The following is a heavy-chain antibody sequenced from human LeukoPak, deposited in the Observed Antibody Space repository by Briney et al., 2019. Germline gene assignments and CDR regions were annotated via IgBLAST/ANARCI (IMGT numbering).Heavy chain of an antibody. D-gene: IGHD4-23*01. J-gene: IGHJ4*02. CDR1: GGSISSYY. V-gene: IGHV4-59*01. CDR2: IYYSGST. CDR3: ARVATVVTPDTFFDY. Sequence: SETLSLTCTASGGSISSYYWSWIRQPPGKGLEWIGYIYYSGSTNYNPSLKSRVTISVDTSKNQFSLKLSSVTAADTAVYYCARVATVVTPDTFFDYWGQGTLVTVSS.